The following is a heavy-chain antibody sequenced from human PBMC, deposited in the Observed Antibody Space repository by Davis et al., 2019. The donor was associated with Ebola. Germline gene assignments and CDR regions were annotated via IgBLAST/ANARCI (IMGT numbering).Heavy chain of an antibody. V-gene: IGHV3-23*01. J-gene: IGHJ4*02. D-gene: IGHD3-22*01. CDR1: GFTFSSYA. CDR2: ISGSGGST. CDR3: AKLVITMIVVAR. Sequence: GESLKISCAAAGFTFSSYAMSWVRQAPGKGLEWVSAISGSGGSTYYADSVKGRFTISRDNSKNTLYLQMNSLRAEDTAVYYCAKLVITMIVVARWGQGTLVTVSS.